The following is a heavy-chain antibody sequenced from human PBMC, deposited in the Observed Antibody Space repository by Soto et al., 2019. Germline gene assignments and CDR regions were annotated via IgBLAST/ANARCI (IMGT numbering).Heavy chain of an antibody. V-gene: IGHV6-1*01. Sequence: PSQTLSLTCAISGDSVSGNSAAWNWIRRSPSRGLEWLGRTYYRSRWYNDYAVSVKSRIADTPDTSENQFSLHLNSVTPEDTAVYVCAREFPYYVSSDSYLDYWGQGALFTVS. CDR3: AREFPYYVSSDSYLDY. J-gene: IGHJ4*02. CDR1: GDSVSGNSAA. CDR2: TYYRSRWYN. D-gene: IGHD3-16*01.